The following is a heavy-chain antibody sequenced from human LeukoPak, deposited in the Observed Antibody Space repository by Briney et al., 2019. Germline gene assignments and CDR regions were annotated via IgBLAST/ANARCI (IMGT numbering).Heavy chain of an antibody. D-gene: IGHD6-19*01. CDR2: FDTADGET. CDR1: GYTLTELS. J-gene: IGHJ6*02. Sequence: ASVKLSCKVSGYTLTELSMHWVRQAPGQGLEWMGGFDTADGETIYAQKFQGRVTMTEDTTTDTAYMELSSLRSEDTAVYYCATPYSSGWPRGYYYYYGMDVWGQGTTVTVSS. V-gene: IGHV1-24*01. CDR3: ATPYSSGWPRGYYYYYGMDV.